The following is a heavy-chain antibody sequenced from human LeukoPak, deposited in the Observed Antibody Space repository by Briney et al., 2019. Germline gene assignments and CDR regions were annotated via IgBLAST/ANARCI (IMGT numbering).Heavy chain of an antibody. D-gene: IGHD4-17*01. J-gene: IGHJ4*02. CDR2: ISGSGGST. CDR3: AKESSHYGDYVPEEWYFDY. Sequence: QPGGSLRLSCAASGLTVNNNYMNWVRQAPGKGLEWVSAISGSGGSTYYADSVKGRFTISRDNSKNTLYLQMNSLRAEDTAVYYCAKESSHYGDYVPEEWYFDYWGQGTLVTVSS. CDR1: GLTVNNNY. V-gene: IGHV3-23*01.